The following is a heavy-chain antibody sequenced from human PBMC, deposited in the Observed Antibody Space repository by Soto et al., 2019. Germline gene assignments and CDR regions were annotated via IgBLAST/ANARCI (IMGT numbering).Heavy chain of an antibody. D-gene: IGHD1-26*01. Sequence: QVQLVQSGAEVKKPGSSVKVSCKTSGGTFSTYSIVWARQAPGEGLEWMGGIIPIFGTANYAQKFQDRVTITADKSTNTAFMELSSLKSEDTAMYYCASSSGNNYGVGTNYYFDYWGQGTLVTVSS. J-gene: IGHJ4*02. CDR1: GGTFSTYS. CDR3: ASSSGNNYGVGTNYYFDY. CDR2: IIPIFGTA. V-gene: IGHV1-69*06.